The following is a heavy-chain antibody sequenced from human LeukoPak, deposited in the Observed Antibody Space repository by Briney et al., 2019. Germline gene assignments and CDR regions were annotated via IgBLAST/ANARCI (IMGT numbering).Heavy chain of an antibody. CDR2: INHSGST. CDR3: ASTILTGYFSRGRRYYYGMDV. Sequence: KPSETLSLTCAVYGGSFSGYYWSWIRQPPGKGLEWIGEINHSGSTNYNPSLKSRVTISVDTSKNQFSLKLSSVTAADTAVYYCASTILTGYFSRGRRYYYGMDVWGQGTTVTVSS. V-gene: IGHV4-34*01. CDR1: GGSFSGYY. D-gene: IGHD3-9*01. J-gene: IGHJ6*02.